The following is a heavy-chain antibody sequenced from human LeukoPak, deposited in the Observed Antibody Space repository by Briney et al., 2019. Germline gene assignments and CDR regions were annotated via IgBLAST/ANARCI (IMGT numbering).Heavy chain of an antibody. CDR1: VYTFTGYY. CDR3: ARPHTVLYNWFDP. J-gene: IGHJ5*02. CDR2: INPNSGGA. V-gene: IGHV1-2*06. Sequence: GASVKVSCKASVYTFTGYYMHWGRQAPGQGLEWMGRINPNSGGANYAQKFQGRVTMTRDTSISTAYMELSRLRSDDTAVYYCARPHTVLYNWFDPWGQGTLVTVSS. D-gene: IGHD4-11*01.